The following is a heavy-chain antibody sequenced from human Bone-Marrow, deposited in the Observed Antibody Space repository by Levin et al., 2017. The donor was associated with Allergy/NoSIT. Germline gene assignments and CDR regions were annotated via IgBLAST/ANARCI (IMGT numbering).Heavy chain of an antibody. CDR1: GYTLTELS. CDR2: FDPEDGET. Sequence: PAASVKVSCKVSGYTLTELSMHWVRQAPGKGLEWMGGFDPEDGETIYAQKFQGRVTMTEDTSTDTAYMELSSLRSEDTAVYYCATTNPVLRYFDWLLKAFDIWGQGTMVTVSS. V-gene: IGHV1-24*01. CDR3: ATTNPVLRYFDWLLKAFDI. D-gene: IGHD3-9*01. J-gene: IGHJ3*02.